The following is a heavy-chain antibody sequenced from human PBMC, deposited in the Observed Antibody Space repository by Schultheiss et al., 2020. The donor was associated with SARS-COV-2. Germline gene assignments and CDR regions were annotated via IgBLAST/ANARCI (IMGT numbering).Heavy chain of an antibody. Sequence: SETLSLTCAVYGGSFSGYYWSWIRQPPGKGLEWIGEINHSGNTNYNPSLKSRVTISVDTSKNQFSLKLSSVTAADTAVYYCARSARRPFDYWGQGTLVTVSS. CDR2: INHSGNT. CDR3: ARSARRPFDY. D-gene: IGHD6-6*01. J-gene: IGHJ4*02. CDR1: GGSFSGYY. V-gene: IGHV4-34*01.